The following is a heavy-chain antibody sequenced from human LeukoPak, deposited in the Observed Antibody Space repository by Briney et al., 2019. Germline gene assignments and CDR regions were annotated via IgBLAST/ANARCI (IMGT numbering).Heavy chain of an antibody. D-gene: IGHD2-2*01. CDR2: IYYSGST. V-gene: IGHV4-59*01. CDR3: ARESVVVPAAKDDAFDI. CDR1: GGSISSYY. Sequence: SETLSLTCTVPGGSISSYYWSWIRQPPGKGLEWIGYIYYSGSTNYNPSLKSRVTISVDTSKNQFSLKLSSVTAADTAVYYCARESVVVPAAKDDAFDIWGQGTMVTVSS. J-gene: IGHJ3*02.